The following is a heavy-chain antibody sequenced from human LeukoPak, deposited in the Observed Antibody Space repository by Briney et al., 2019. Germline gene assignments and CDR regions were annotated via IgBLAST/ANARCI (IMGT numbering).Heavy chain of an antibody. CDR1: GFTFSSYW. CDR3: AKDPDTGYYDSTGDY. V-gene: IGHV3-30*02. Sequence: PGGSLRLSCAASGFTFSSYWMSWVRQAPGKGLEWVAFIRYDGSNKYYADSVKGRFTISRDNSKNTLYLQMNSLRAEDTAVYYCAKDPDTGYYDSTGDYWGQGTLVTVSS. CDR2: IRYDGSNK. D-gene: IGHD3-22*01. J-gene: IGHJ4*02.